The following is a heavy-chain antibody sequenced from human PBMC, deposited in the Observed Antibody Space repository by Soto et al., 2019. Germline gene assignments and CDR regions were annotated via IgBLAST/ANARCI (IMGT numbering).Heavy chain of an antibody. V-gene: IGHV1-18*04. J-gene: IGHJ4*02. Sequence: QIQLVQSGAEVKKPGASVKVSCKTSGYTFTTYGISWVRQAPGQGLEWMGWISVYNGNTNYAQKNQGRVTMTTDTSTSTADMELRSLRSDDTAVYYCARDAGVAVAGHDDYWGQGTLVTVSS. CDR3: ARDAGVAVAGHDDY. CDR1: GYTFTTYG. CDR2: ISVYNGNT. D-gene: IGHD6-19*01.